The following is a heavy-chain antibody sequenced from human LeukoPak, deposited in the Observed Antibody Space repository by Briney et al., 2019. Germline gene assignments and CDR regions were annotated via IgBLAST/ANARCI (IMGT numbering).Heavy chain of an antibody. CDR3: ARDLNMVRGVIVRGAFDT. CDR2: ISSSSSHI. Sequence: PGGSLRLSCAASGFTFSSYSMNWVRQAPGKGLEWVSSISSSSSHIYYADSVKGRFTISRDNAKNSLHLQMNSLRAEDTAVYYCARDLNMVRGVIVRGAFDTWGQGTMVTVSS. V-gene: IGHV3-21*01. CDR1: GFTFSSYS. D-gene: IGHD3-10*01. J-gene: IGHJ3*02.